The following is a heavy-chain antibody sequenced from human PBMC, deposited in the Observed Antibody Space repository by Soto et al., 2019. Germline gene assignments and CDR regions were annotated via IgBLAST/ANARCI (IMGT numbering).Heavy chain of an antibody. CDR1: GFTFSIYA. Sequence: GGSLRLSCSASGFTFSIYAMHWVRQAPGKGLEYVSSISTNGGSTHYADSVKGRFTISRDNPKNTVYLQMSSLRAEDTAVYYCVKGEYYYDSSGYYPFDYWGQGTLVTVSS. V-gene: IGHV3-64D*06. J-gene: IGHJ4*02. D-gene: IGHD3-22*01. CDR2: ISTNGGST. CDR3: VKGEYYYDSSGYYPFDY.